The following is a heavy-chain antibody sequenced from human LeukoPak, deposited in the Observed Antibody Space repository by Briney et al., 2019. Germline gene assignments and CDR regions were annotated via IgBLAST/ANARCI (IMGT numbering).Heavy chain of an antibody. Sequence: SETLSLTCTVSGGSISSNYWNWIRQPPGKGLEWIGNIYSSGDTNYNPSLKSRVTISVDTSKNQFFLKLSSVTAADTAVYYCATSRIFGVVGIWGQGTMVTVSP. CDR2: IYSSGDT. CDR3: ATSRIFGVVGI. CDR1: GGSISSNY. V-gene: IGHV4-59*08. D-gene: IGHD3-3*01. J-gene: IGHJ3*02.